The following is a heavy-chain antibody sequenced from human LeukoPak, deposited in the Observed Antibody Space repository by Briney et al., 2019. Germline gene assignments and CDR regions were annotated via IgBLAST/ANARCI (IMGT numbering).Heavy chain of an antibody. J-gene: IGHJ5*01. CDR2: ISGSGGST. D-gene: IGHD2-21*01. Sequence: PGGSLRLSCAASGFTFSSYAMSWVRQAPGKGLEWVSAISGSGGSTYYANSVKGRFTISRDNSKNTLYLQMNSLRAEDTAVYYCARSGVYSSGRYWSDSWGQGTLITVSS. CDR1: GFTFSSYA. V-gene: IGHV3-23*01. CDR3: ARSGVYSSGRYWSDS.